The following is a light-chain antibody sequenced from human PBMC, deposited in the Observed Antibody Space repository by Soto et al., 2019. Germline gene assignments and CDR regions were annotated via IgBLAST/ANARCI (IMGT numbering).Light chain of an antibody. Sequence: VMTQAPATLSVSPGERATLSCRASQTINNNVAWYQQKPGQAPRLLIYGASTRATGIPARFSGSGSGTEFTLTISSLQSEDFAVYYCQQYNNWPRITFGQGTKVDIK. CDR2: GAS. J-gene: IGKJ1*01. CDR3: QQYNNWPRIT. CDR1: QTINNN. V-gene: IGKV3-15*01.